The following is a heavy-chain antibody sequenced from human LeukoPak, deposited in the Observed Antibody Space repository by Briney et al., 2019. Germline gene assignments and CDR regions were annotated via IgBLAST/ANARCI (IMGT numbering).Heavy chain of an antibody. CDR2: IYTSGST. CDR3: ARVWYDFWSGSSIWFDP. CDR1: GGSISSYY. Sequence: SETLSLTCTVSGGSISSYYWSWIRQPAGKGLEWIGRIYTSGSTNYNPSLKSRVTMSVDTSKNQFSLKLSSVTAADTAVYYCARVWYDFWSGSSIWFDPWGQGTLVTVSP. J-gene: IGHJ5*02. D-gene: IGHD3-3*01. V-gene: IGHV4-4*07.